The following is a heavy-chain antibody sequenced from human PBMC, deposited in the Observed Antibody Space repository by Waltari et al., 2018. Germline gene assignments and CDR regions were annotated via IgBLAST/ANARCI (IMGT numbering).Heavy chain of an antibody. D-gene: IGHD3-16*01. CDR1: GGSISRTSYY. J-gene: IGHJ5*02. V-gene: IGHV4-39*01. Sequence: QLQLQESGPGLVKPSETLSLTCTVSGGSISRTSYYWGWIRQPPGKGLEWIGSFYYGGKTYYNPSLQSRITISVDTSKNQFSLKLNSVTAADTAVYYCARPCCVGGGALLSLDLWGQGTLVTVSS. CDR3: ARPCCVGGGALLSLDL. CDR2: FYYGGKT.